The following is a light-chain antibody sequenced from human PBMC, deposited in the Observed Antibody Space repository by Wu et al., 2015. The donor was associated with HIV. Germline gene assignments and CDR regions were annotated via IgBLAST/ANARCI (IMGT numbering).Light chain of an antibody. CDR3: QQRSNWPPLWS. CDR1: QSVSSGY. J-gene: IGKJ2*04. CDR2: GAS. Sequence: EVVLTQSPETLSLSPGKRATLSCRASQSVSSGYLAWYQQKPGQAPRLLIYGASNRATGIPDRFSGSGSGTDFTLTISSLEPEDFAVYYCQQRSNWPPLWSFGQGTKLEIK. V-gene: IGKV3D-20*02.